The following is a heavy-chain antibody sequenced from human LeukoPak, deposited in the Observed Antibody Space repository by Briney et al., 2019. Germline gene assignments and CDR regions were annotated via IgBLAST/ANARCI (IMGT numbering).Heavy chain of an antibody. J-gene: IGHJ6*03. CDR3: AIDTGGGYCSGTSCYSLWGHYYYYYMDV. Sequence: GGSLRLSCAASGFTFSSYWMSCVRQAPGKGLVWVANIKQDGSEKYYMDHVRGRFTISRDNDKNSLYLQMNSLRAEDTAVYYCAIDTGGGYCSGTSCYSLWGHYYYYYMDVWGKGTTVTVSS. V-gene: IGHV3-7*01. CDR2: IKQDGSEK. CDR1: GFTFSSYW. D-gene: IGHD2-2*01.